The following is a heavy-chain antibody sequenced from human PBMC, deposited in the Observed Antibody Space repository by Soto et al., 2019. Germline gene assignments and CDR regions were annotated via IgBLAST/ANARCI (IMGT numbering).Heavy chain of an antibody. V-gene: IGHV1-69*01. CDR2: IIPIFGTA. Sequence: QVQLVQSGAEVKKPGSSVKVSCKASGGTFSSYAISWVRQAPGQGLEWMGGIIPIFGTAHYAQKFQGRVTITADESTSTAYMELSSLRSEDTAVYYCARARRGYSGYDYVGYYYYVMDYWCQGTTVTASS. CDR3: ARARRGYSGYDYVGYYYYVMDY. D-gene: IGHD5-12*01. CDR1: GGTFSSYA. J-gene: IGHJ6*02.